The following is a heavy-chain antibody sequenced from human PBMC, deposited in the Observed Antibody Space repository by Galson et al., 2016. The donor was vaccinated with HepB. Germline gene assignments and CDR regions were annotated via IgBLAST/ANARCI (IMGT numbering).Heavy chain of an antibody. Sequence: SETLSLTCAVSGGSISSSHWWSWVRQPPGKGLEWIGEIYPSGSTNYNPSLGGRVSISLDKSENHFSLMMTSETAADTAVYYCARQDLWSIEYWGQGTLVTVSS. CDR1: GGSISSSHW. CDR3: ARQDLWSIEY. CDR2: IYPSGST. V-gene: IGHV4-4*02. J-gene: IGHJ4*02. D-gene: IGHD2-21*01.